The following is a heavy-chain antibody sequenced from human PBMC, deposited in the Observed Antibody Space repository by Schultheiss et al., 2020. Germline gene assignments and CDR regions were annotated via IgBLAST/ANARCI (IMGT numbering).Heavy chain of an antibody. Sequence: ASVKVSCKASGYTFTGYYMHWVRQAPGQGLEWMGWISAYNGNTNYAQKFQGRVTITADKSTSTAYMELSRLRSDDTAVYYCARDGSGSYRLDYWGQGTLVTVSS. D-gene: IGHD3-10*01. CDR1: GYTFTGYY. CDR2: ISAYNGNT. CDR3: ARDGSGSYRLDY. V-gene: IGHV1-18*04. J-gene: IGHJ4*02.